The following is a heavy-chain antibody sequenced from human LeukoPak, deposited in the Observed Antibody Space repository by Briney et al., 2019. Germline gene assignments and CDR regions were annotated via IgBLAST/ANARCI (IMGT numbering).Heavy chain of an antibody. Sequence: SETLSLTCTVSGGSISSSSYYWGWIRQPPGKGLEWIGSTYYTGTTHYTPSFKSRSTISVYTSKNQFSLKLNSVTAADTAVYYCARHVGGGTWKFDSWGQGTLVTVSS. J-gene: IGHJ4*02. CDR1: GGSISSSSYY. D-gene: IGHD2-15*01. V-gene: IGHV4-39*01. CDR2: TYYTGTT. CDR3: ARHVGGGTWKFDS.